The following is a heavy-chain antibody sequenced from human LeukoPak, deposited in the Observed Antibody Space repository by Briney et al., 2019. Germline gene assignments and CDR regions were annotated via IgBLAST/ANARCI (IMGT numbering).Heavy chain of an antibody. CDR2: ISSGGVTI. Sequence: GGSLRLSCAASGFTFSSYGMHWVRQAPGKGLEWVAYISSGGVTIYYADSVKGRFTISKDNAKNSLYLQMNSLRAEDTAVYYCASGYPMPATLLVWGQGTLVTVSS. CDR3: ASGYPMPATLLV. V-gene: IGHV3-48*04. D-gene: IGHD5-18*01. CDR1: GFTFSSYG. J-gene: IGHJ4*02.